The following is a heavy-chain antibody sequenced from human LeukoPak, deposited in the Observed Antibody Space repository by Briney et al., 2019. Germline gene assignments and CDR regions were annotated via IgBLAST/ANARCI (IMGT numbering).Heavy chain of an antibody. CDR2: IYYSGST. Sequence: PSETLSLTCTVSGGSISSGDYYWSWIRQPPGKGLEWIGYIYYSGSTYYNPSLKSRVTISVDTSKNQFSLKLSSVTAADTAVYYCARNMNYYDSTYLSYDAFDIWGQGTTVTVSS. J-gene: IGHJ3*02. D-gene: IGHD3-22*01. CDR1: GGSISSGDYY. CDR3: ARNMNYYDSTYLSYDAFDI. V-gene: IGHV4-30-4*01.